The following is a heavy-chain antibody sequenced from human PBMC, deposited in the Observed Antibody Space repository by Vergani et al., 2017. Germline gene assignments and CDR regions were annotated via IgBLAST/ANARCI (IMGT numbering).Heavy chain of an antibody. CDR3: ARILNAPYYDFWGGQNYYYYYMDV. CDR1: GGSINSGGYY. D-gene: IGHD3-3*01. Sequence: QVQLQESGPGLVKPSQTLSLTCTVSGGSINSGGYYWSWIRQPAGKGLEWIGRIYTSGNTNYNPSLKSRVTMSVDTSKSQFSLKLSSVTAADTAVYYCARILNAPYYDFWGGQNYYYYYMDVWGKGTTVTVSS. CDR2: IYTSGNT. J-gene: IGHJ6*03. V-gene: IGHV4-61*02.